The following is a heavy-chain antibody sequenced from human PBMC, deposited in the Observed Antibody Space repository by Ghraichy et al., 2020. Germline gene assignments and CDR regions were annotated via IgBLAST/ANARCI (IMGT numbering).Heavy chain of an antibody. CDR3: ARHLRLVHFQSFDNWSDP. Sequence: SETLSLTCAVYGGSFSGYYWSWIRQPPGKGLEWIGYIYTSGSTNYNPSLKSRVTISVDTSKNQFSLKLSSVTAADTAVYYCARHLRLVHFQSFDNWSDPLRQGTLVTVSS. V-gene: IGHV4-4*09. D-gene: IGHD6-6*01. CDR2: IYTSGST. CDR1: GGSFSGYY. J-gene: IGHJ5*02.